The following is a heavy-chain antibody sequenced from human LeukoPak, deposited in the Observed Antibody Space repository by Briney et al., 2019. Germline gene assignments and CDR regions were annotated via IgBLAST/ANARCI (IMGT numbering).Heavy chain of an antibody. J-gene: IGHJ4*02. CDR3: TTGQVGDIVVVVASY. D-gene: IGHD2-15*01. Sequence: GGSLRLSCAASGFTFSNAWMSWVRQAPGKGLEWVGRIKSKTDGGTTDYAAPVKGRFTISRDDSKNTLYLQMNSLKTEDTAVYYCTTGQVGDIVVVVASYWGQGSLVTVSS. CDR2: IKSKTDGGTT. CDR1: GFTFSNAW. V-gene: IGHV3-15*01.